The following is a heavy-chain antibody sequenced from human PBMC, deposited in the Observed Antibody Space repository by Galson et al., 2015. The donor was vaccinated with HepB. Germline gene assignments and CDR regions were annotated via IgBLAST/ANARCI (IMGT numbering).Heavy chain of an antibody. Sequence: SVKVSCKAPGFDFTHYYIHWVRQAPGQGLESLGWIHSTSGFTDSAQQFQGRVTITRDTSVTTTFMELTRLRFDDPAVYYCARQSNSGGMDVWGQGTAVTVSS. CDR1: GFDFTHYY. J-gene: IGHJ6*02. D-gene: IGHD3-10*01. CDR3: ARQSNSGGMDV. CDR2: IHSTSGFT. V-gene: IGHV1-2*02.